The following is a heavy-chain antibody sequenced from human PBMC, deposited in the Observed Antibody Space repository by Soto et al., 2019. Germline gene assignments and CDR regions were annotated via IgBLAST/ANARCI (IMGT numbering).Heavy chain of an antibody. Sequence: PSETLSLTCTVSGGSSSSGGYYWSWIRQHPGKGLEWIGYIYYSGSTYYNPSLKSRVTISVDTSKNQFSLKLSSVTAADTAVYYCAREGDNGILRYFDWSPFDYWGQGTLVTVSS. D-gene: IGHD3-9*01. CDR2: IYYSGST. J-gene: IGHJ4*02. V-gene: IGHV4-31*03. CDR3: AREGDNGILRYFDWSPFDY. CDR1: GGSSSSGGYY.